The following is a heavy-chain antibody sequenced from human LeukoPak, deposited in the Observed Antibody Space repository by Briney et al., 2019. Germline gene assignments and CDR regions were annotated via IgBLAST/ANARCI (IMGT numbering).Heavy chain of an antibody. D-gene: IGHD5-18*01. CDR2: IYSGGST. CDR1: GFTVSSNY. V-gene: IGHV3-53*01. J-gene: IGHJ6*03. CDR3: AKAGYSYGYYYYYMDV. Sequence: GGSLRLSCAASGFTVSSNYMSWVRQAPGKGLEWVSLIYSGGSTYYADSVKGRFTISRDNSKNTLYLQMNSLRAEDTAIYYCAKAGYSYGYYYYYMDVRGKGTTVTVSS.